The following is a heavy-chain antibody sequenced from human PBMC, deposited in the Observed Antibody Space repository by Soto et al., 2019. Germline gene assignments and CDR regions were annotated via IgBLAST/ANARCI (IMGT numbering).Heavy chain of an antibody. Sequence: GASVKVSCKASGYTFTGYYMHWVRQAPGQGLEWMGWINPNSGGTNYAQKFQGWVTMTRDTSISTAYMELSRLRSDDTAVYYCARGVPAALYYYYYMDVWGKGTTVTVSS. CDR2: INPNSGGT. D-gene: IGHD2-2*01. CDR1: GYTFTGYY. CDR3: ARGVPAALYYYYYMDV. J-gene: IGHJ6*03. V-gene: IGHV1-2*04.